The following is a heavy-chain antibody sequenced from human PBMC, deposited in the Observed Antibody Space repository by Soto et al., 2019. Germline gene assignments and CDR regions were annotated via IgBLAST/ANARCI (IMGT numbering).Heavy chain of an antibody. CDR1: GGTFSSYA. CDR3: ASYGYGPPIYFDY. Sequence: SVKVSCKVSGGTFSSYAISWVRQAPGQGLEWMGGIIPIFGTANYVQKFQGRVTITADKSTSTAYMELSSLRSEDTAVYYCASYGYGPPIYFDYWGQGTLVTVSS. CDR2: IIPIFGTA. V-gene: IGHV1-69*06. D-gene: IGHD5-18*01. J-gene: IGHJ4*02.